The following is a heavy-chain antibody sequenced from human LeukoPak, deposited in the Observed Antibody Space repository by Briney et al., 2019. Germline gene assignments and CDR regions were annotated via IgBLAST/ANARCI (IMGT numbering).Heavy chain of an antibody. CDR3: ARLSGYSYGYLDY. Sequence: PSETPSLTCAVYGGSFSGYYWSWIRQPPGKGLEWIGEINHSGSTNYNPSLKSRVTISVDTSKNQFSLKLSSVTAADTAVYYCARLSGYSYGYLDYWGQGTLVTVSS. V-gene: IGHV4-34*01. CDR1: GGSFSGYY. CDR2: INHSGST. D-gene: IGHD5-18*01. J-gene: IGHJ4*02.